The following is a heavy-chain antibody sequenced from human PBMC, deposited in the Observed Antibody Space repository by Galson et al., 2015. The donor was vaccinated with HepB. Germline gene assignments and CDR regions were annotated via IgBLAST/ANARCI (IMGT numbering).Heavy chain of an antibody. CDR3: ARDSRLELQLNNYYSYGIDV. D-gene: IGHD1-7*01. CDR1: GYDFNKYG. J-gene: IGHJ6*02. CDR2: VSGYDGSA. Sequence: SVKVSCKASGYDFNKYGLSWVRQAPGQGLEWMGWVSGYDGSANYAPKFQGRVTMTTQKSTGTAFMEMRRLRSDDTAVYYCARDSRLELQLNNYYSYGIDVWGPGPAVFVS. V-gene: IGHV1-18*01.